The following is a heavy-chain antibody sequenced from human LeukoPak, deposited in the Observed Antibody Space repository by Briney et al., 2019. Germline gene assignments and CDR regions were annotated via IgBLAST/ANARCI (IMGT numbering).Heavy chain of an antibody. D-gene: IGHD6-19*01. CDR3: AKQSAGSSAWNSLHFDY. CDR2: ISDSGGST. Sequence: GGSLRLSCAASGFTFSSYAMSWVHQAPGKGLEWISVISDSGGSTYYADSVKGRFTFSRDSSKNTLYLQMNSLRGEDTAVYFCAKQSAGSSAWNSLHFDYWGQGTLVTVSS. J-gene: IGHJ4*02. CDR1: GFTFSSYA. V-gene: IGHV3-23*01.